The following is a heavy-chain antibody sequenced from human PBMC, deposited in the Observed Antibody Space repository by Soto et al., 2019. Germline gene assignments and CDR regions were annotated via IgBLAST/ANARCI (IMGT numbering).Heavy chain of an antibody. CDR2: ISYDGNNK. Sequence: QLVESGGGVVPPGASLRLSCAASGFTFSTFGMHWVRQTPGKGLEWVAVISYDGNNKVYADSVKGRFTIARDNFKNTVDLVMNNLKVDDTAVYYCAKDLQAYGDYDYYWYGLDVWGQGATVSVSS. D-gene: IGHD4-17*01. CDR3: AKDLQAYGDYDYYWYGLDV. V-gene: IGHV3-30*18. CDR1: GFTFSTFG. J-gene: IGHJ6*02.